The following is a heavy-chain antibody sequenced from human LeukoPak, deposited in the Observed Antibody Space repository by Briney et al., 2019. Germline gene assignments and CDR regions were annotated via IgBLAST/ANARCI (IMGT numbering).Heavy chain of an antibody. CDR2: INPNSGGT. J-gene: IGHJ4*02. CDR3: ARARVDSGITGTTPDY. V-gene: IGHV1-2*02. Sequence: RASVKVSCKASGYTFTGYYMHWVRQAPGQGLEWMGWINPNSGGTNYAQKFQGRVTMTRDTSISTAYMELSRLRSDDTAVYYCARARVDSGITGTTPDYWGQGTLVTVSS. CDR1: GYTFTGYY. D-gene: IGHD1-20*01.